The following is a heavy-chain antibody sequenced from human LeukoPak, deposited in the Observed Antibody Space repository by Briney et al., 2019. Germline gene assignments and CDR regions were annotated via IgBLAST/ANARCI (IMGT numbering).Heavy chain of an antibody. J-gene: IGHJ4*02. CDR2: ISGSGGST. CDR3: AKPSYDILTGYHY. D-gene: IGHD3-9*01. V-gene: IGHV3-23*01. CDR1: GFTFSSYA. Sequence: PGGSLRLSCAASGFTFSSYAMSWVRQAPGKGLEWASAISGSGGSTYYADSVKGRFTISRDNSKNTLYLQMNSLRAEDTAVYYCAKPSYDILTGYHYWGQGTLVTVSS.